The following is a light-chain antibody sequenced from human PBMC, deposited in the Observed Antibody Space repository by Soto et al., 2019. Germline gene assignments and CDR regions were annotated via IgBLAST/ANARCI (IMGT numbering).Light chain of an antibody. Sequence: ESVLTQSPGTLSLSPGERDTLSCRASQSVSSAYLAWYQQIPRQAPRLHIYGASSRATGIPDRFSVSGSGTDSTLTNSGLEREDFVVYYFQQSGSSFYAFGQGTKVEIK. V-gene: IGKV3-20*01. J-gene: IGKJ2*01. CDR1: QSVSSAY. CDR2: GAS. CDR3: QQSGSSFYA.